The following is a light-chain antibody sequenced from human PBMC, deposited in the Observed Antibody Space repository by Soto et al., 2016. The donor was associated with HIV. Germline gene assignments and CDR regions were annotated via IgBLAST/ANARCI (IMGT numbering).Light chain of an antibody. CDR2: DDS. J-gene: IGLJ2*01. CDR3: QVWDSSSDPLV. CDR1: NIGNKN. V-gene: IGLV3-21*03. Sequence: SYELTQPPSVSVAPGRTARITCEGNNIGNKNVHWYQQKPGQAPVLVVYDDSDRPSGIPERFSGSNSGNTATLTINRVEAGDEADYYCQVWDSSSDPLVFGGGTKLTVL.